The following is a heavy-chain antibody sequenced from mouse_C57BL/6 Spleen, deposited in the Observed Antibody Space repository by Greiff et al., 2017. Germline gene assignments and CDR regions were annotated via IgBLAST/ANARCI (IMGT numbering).Heavy chain of an antibody. CDR3: ASGYYYDYDGYYAMDY. CDR2: IYPSDSET. CDR1: GYTFTSYW. Sequence: VQLQQPGAELVRPGSSVKLSCKASGYTFTSYWMDWVKQRPGQGLEWIGNIYPSDSETHYNQKFKDKATLTVDKSSSTAYMQLSSLTSEDSAVYYCASGYYYDYDGYYAMDYWGQGTSVTVSS. D-gene: IGHD2-4*01. V-gene: IGHV1-61*01. J-gene: IGHJ4*01.